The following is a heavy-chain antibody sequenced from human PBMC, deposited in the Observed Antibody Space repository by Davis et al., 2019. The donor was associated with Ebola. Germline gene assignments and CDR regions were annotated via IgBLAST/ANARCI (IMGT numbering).Heavy chain of an antibody. CDR1: GFIVSDKY. CDR2: IYRDGRT. CDR3: ARDAPKDIVGPTVYGMDV. J-gene: IGHJ6*04. Sequence: GESLKISCAASGFIVSDKYMSWVRQAPGKGLEWVSVIYRDGRTYYADSVKGRFTISRDNSKNTVYLQMHSLAAEDTAVYYCARDAPKDIVGPTVYGMDVWGKGTTVTVSS. V-gene: IGHV3-53*01. D-gene: IGHD1-26*01.